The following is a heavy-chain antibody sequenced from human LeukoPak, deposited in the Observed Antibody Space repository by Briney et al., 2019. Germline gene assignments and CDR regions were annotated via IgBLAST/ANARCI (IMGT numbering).Heavy chain of an antibody. V-gene: IGHV1-8*01. Sequence: ASVKVSCKTSDYSFSSYGFTWVRQAPGQGLEWMGWMNPNSGNTGYAQKFQGRVTITRNTSISTAYMELSSLRSEDTAVYYCARATYYDFWSGYFGATGAFDIWGQGTMVTVSS. J-gene: IGHJ3*02. CDR3: ARATYYDFWSGYFGATGAFDI. CDR2: MNPNSGNT. CDR1: DYSFSSYG. D-gene: IGHD3-3*01.